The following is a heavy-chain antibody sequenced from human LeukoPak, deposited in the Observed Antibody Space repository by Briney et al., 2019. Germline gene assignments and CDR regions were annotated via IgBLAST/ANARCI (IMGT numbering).Heavy chain of an antibody. J-gene: IGHJ4*02. Sequence: SETLSLTCTVSGGSISGYYWNWIRQPPGKGLEWIGYIHYSGTTNYNPSPKSRVTISVDTSKNQLSLKLSSVTAADTAVYFCAKRGRSSWYFDYWGQGTQVTVSS. CDR2: IHYSGTT. CDR3: AKRGRSSWYFDY. D-gene: IGHD6-13*01. V-gene: IGHV4-59*01. CDR1: GGSISGYY.